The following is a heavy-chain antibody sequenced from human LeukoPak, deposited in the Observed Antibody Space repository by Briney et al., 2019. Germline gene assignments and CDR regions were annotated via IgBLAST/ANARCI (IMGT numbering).Heavy chain of an antibody. D-gene: IGHD2-2*01. CDR1: GFTFSSYS. J-gene: IGHJ4*02. CDR3: ARAPIVVAYYFDY. CDR2: ISSSSSYI. V-gene: IGHV3-21*01. Sequence: PGGSLRLSCAASGFTFSSYSMNWVRQAPGKGLEWVSSISSSSSYIYYAYSVKGRFTISRDNAKNSLYLQMNSLRAEDTAVYYCARAPIVVAYYFDYWGQGTLVTVSS.